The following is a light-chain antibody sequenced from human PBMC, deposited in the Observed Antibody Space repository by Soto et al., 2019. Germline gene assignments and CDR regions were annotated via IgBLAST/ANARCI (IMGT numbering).Light chain of an antibody. CDR1: QSISNY. V-gene: IGKV1-39*01. J-gene: IGKJ3*01. Sequence: DIQMTQSPSSLSASVGDRVTITCRASQSISNYLNWYQQKPGKAPKLLVYAASSLQGGVPSRFSGSGSGTAFTLTISSLQPEDFATYYCQQSYSTPFTFGPGTKVDIK. CDR3: QQSYSTPFT. CDR2: AAS.